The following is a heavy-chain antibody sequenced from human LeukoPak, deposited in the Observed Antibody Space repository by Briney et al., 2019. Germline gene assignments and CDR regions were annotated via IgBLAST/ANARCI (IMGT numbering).Heavy chain of an antibody. J-gene: IGHJ6*03. V-gene: IGHV4-4*07. Sequence: SETLSLTCTVSGGSISSYYWSWIRQPAGKGLEWIGRIYTSGSTNDNPSLKSRVTMSVDTSKNQFSLKLSSETAADTAVYYCARGESDIVVVPAAISYYYYYYMDVWGKGTTVTVSS. D-gene: IGHD2-2*01. CDR3: ARGESDIVVVPAAISYYYYYYMDV. CDR1: GGSISSYY. CDR2: IYTSGST.